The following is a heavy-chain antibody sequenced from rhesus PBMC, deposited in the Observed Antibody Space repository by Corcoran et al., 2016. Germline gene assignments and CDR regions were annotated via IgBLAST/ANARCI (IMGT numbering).Heavy chain of an antibody. CDR2: IGPGGDK. J-gene: IGHJ4*01. V-gene: IGHV3-72*01. D-gene: IGHD6-19*01. CDR1: GFTFSSYA. Sequence: EVQLVESGGGLVQPGGSLRLSCAASGFTFSSYAMQWVHQAPGKGLEWVSAIGPGGDKYYADAVKGRFTISRDNAKTSLYLQMNSLRAEDTAVYYCAREVGSNHFDYWGQGVLVTVSS. CDR3: AREVGSNHFDY.